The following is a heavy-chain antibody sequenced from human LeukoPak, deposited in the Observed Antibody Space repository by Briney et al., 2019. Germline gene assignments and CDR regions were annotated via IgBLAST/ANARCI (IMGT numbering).Heavy chain of an antibody. Sequence: PSETLSLTRTVSGGSISSYYWSWIRQPPGKGLEWIGYIYYSGSTNYNPSLKSRVTISVDTSKNQFSLKLSSVTAADTAVYYCARVGDYSYGNYWGQGTLVTVSS. J-gene: IGHJ4*02. CDR2: IYYSGST. CDR1: GGSISSYY. V-gene: IGHV4-59*01. D-gene: IGHD5-18*01. CDR3: ARVGDYSYGNY.